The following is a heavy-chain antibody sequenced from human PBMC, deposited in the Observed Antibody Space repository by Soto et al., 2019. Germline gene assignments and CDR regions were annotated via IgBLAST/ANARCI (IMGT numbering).Heavy chain of an antibody. D-gene: IGHD6-6*01. CDR1: GDSVSSNSAA. V-gene: IGHV6-1*01. CDR3: ARDSKTYSSSSGWFDP. CDR2: TYYRSKWYN. J-gene: IGHJ5*02. Sequence: SQNLSLTCAISGDSVSSNSAAWNWIRQSPSRGLEWLGRTYYRSKWYNDYAVSVKSRITINPDTSKNQFSLQLNSVTPEDTALYYCARDSKTYSSSSGWFDPWGQGTLVTVSS.